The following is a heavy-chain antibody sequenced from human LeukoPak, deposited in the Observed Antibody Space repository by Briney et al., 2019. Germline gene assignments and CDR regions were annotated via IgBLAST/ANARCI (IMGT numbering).Heavy chain of an antibody. D-gene: IGHD6-13*01. J-gene: IGHJ6*03. V-gene: IGHV4-38-2*01. CDR3: ARADYSSTWSHDYYYMDV. Sequence: SETLSLTCAVSGYSISSGYYWGWIRQPPGKGLEWIGSIYHSGSTYYNPSLKSRVTISVDTSKNQFSLKLSSVTAADTAVYYCARADYSSTWSHDYYYMDVWGKGTTVTVSS. CDR2: IYHSGST. CDR1: GYSISSGYY.